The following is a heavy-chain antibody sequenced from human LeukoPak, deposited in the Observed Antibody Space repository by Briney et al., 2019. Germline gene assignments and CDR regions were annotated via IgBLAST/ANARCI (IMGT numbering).Heavy chain of an antibody. CDR1: GGSISSSSYN. J-gene: IGHJ4*02. D-gene: IGHD3/OR15-3a*01. Sequence: NASETLSLTCTVSGGSISSSSYNWGWIHQPPGKGLEWIGIIDNTGSTYYNPSLKSRVAISVDTSKDQLSLKLSSVTAADTAVYYCARQTGSGLFILPGGQGTLVTVSS. V-gene: IGHV4-39*01. CDR3: ARQTGSGLFILP. CDR2: IDNTGST.